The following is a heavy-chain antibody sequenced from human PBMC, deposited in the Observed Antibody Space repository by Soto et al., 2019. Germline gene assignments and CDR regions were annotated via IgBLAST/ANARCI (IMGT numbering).Heavy chain of an antibody. D-gene: IGHD3-10*01. CDR1: GFRFGDHY. CDR2: ISGDAATT. CDR3: ASDPYYYGSGF. V-gene: IGHV3-11*01. Sequence: QVQLVESGGGLVEPGGSLRLSCAASGFRFGDHYMTWIRQAPGKGLEWVSKISGDAATTYYADSVKGRFTVSRDNAKNSVYLQLKSLRVEDTAVYYCASDPYYYGSGFWGQGTLVTVSS. J-gene: IGHJ4*02.